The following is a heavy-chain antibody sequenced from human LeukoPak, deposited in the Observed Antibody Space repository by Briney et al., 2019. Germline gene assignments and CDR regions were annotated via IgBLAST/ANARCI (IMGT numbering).Heavy chain of an antibody. CDR1: AVSVSGSY. J-gene: IGHJ4*02. CDR2: IYYSGST. V-gene: IGHV4-59*02. Sequence: PETLSLTCTVSAVSVSGSYWTWIRQSPGKGLEWIGYIYYSGSTNYNPSLKSRVTISVDTSKKQFSLKLRSVTAADTAVYYCARAKVTYYYDGNGYYYFDNWGQGTLVTVSS. D-gene: IGHD3-22*01. CDR3: ARAKVTYYYDGNGYYYFDN.